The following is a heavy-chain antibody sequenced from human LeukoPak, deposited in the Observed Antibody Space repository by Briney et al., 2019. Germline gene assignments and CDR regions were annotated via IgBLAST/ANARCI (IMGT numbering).Heavy chain of an antibody. CDR1: GFTFSSYG. D-gene: IGHD6-19*01. J-gene: IGHJ4*02. Sequence: GGSLRLSCAASGFTFSSYGMHWVRQAPGKGLEWVAVISYDGSNKYYADSVKGRLTISRDNSKNTLYLQMNSLRAEDTAVYYCAKAYTGSGWAFDYWGQGTLVTVSS. CDR3: AKAYTGSGWAFDY. CDR2: ISYDGSNK. V-gene: IGHV3-30*18.